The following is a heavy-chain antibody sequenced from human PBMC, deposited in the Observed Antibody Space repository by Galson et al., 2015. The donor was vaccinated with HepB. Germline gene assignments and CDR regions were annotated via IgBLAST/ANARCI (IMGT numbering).Heavy chain of an antibody. V-gene: IGHV1-18*01. CDR2: VSAYNDNT. D-gene: IGHD3-22*01. J-gene: IGHJ4*02. CDR3: ARGSGYYSPLEY. CDR1: GYTFSDYG. Sequence: SVKVSCKASGYTFSDYGFSWVRQAPGQGLEWMGWVSAYNDNTKFEQKFQGRLTMTTDTPTSTTYMELRSLRSDDTAVYYCARGSGYYSPLEYWGQGTLVTVSS.